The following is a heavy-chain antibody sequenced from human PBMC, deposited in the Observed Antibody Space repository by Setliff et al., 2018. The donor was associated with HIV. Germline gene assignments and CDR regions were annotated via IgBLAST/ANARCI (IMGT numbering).Heavy chain of an antibody. CDR2: IKENGDEK. CDR1: GFTFSTYW. J-gene: IGHJ4*02. V-gene: IGHV3-7*03. CDR3: ARSVPDSAYRPTDY. D-gene: IGHD3-22*01. Sequence: PGGSLRLSCAASGFTFSTYWMSWFRQAPGKGLEWVANIKENGDEKYYVDSVKGRFTISRDNAKNSLYLQMSSLRVEDTAVYYCARSVPDSAYRPTDYWGQGTLVTVSS.